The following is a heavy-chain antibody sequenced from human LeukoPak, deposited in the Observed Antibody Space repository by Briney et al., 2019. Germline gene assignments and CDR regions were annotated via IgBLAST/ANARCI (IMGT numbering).Heavy chain of an antibody. CDR1: GGSISSGNYY. J-gene: IGHJ4*02. CDR2: IYYHGRT. D-gene: IGHD2-2*01. Sequence: KTSETLSLTCTVSGGSISSGNYYWSWIRQPPGKGLEWIGYIYYHGRTYYNPSLNSRVTISVDTSKNHFSLKLNSVTAADTAVYFCARAISGSAVVPATAFDYWGQGTLVTVPS. CDR3: ARAISGSAVVPATAFDY. V-gene: IGHV4-30-4*08.